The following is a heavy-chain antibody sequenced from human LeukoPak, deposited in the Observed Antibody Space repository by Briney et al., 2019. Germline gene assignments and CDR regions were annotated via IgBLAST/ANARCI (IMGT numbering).Heavy chain of an antibody. D-gene: IGHD3-10*01. Sequence: GASVTVSCKASGYTFTSYGISWVRQAPGQGLEWMGWISAYNGNTNYAQKLQGRVTMTTDTSTSTAYMELRSLRSDDTAVYYCARDFRIGGPTGWFDPWGQGTLVTVSS. V-gene: IGHV1-18*01. CDR2: ISAYNGNT. CDR3: ARDFRIGGPTGWFDP. CDR1: GYTFTSYG. J-gene: IGHJ5*02.